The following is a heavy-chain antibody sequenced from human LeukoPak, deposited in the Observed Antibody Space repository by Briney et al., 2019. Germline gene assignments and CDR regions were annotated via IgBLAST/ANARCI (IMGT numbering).Heavy chain of an antibody. D-gene: IGHD3-22*01. CDR1: GGSISSSSYY. J-gene: IGHJ4*02. CDR2: IYYSGST. CDR3: ATYYSDSSAYVHYFDY. Sequence: KPSETLSLTCTVSGGSISSSSYYWGWIRQPPGKGLEWIGSIYYSGSTYYNPSLKGRVTISVDTSKNQFSLKLSSVTAADTAVYYCATYYSDSSAYVHYFDYWGQGTLVTVSS. V-gene: IGHV4-39*01.